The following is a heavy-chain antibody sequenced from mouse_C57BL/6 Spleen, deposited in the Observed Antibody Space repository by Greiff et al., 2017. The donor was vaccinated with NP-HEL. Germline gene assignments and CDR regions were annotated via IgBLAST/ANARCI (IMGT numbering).Heavy chain of an antibody. CDR3: ARVSLRYAMDY. V-gene: IGHV3-1*01. J-gene: IGHJ4*01. CDR1: GYSITSGYD. CDR2: ISYSGST. Sequence: EVKLVESGPGMVKPSQSLSLTCTVTGYSITSGYDWHWIRHFPGNKLEWMGYISYSGSTNYNPSLKSRISITHDTSKNHFFLKLNSVTTEDTATYYCARVSLRYAMDYWGQGTSVTVSS.